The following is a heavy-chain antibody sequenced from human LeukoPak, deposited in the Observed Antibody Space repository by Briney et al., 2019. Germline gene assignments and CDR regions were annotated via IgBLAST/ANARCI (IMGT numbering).Heavy chain of an antibody. CDR3: ARLYYDSSGYYQICYFDY. V-gene: IGHV4-39*01. D-gene: IGHD3-22*01. CDR1: GGSISSSSYY. J-gene: IGHJ4*02. Sequence: PSETLSLTCTVSGGSISSSSYYWGWIRQPPGKGLKWIGSIYYSGSTYYNPSLKSRVTISVDTSKNQFSLNLSSVTAADKAVYYCARLYYDSSGYYQICYFDYWGQGTLVTVSS. CDR2: IYYSGST.